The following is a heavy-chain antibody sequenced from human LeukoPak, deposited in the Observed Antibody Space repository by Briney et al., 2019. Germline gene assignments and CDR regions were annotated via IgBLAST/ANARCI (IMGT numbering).Heavy chain of an antibody. CDR2: IKNDGSER. CDR1: GFVFRNYF. CDR3: ATDRGWRTSGYYLYYFEY. V-gene: IGHV3-7*01. J-gene: IGHJ4*02. Sequence: PGGSLRLSCAASGFVFRNYFMSWVRQAPGKGLEWVASIKNDGSERYYVDSVRGRYTISRDNTKNSLFLRMSSLRAEDTAVYYCATDRGWRTSGYYLYYFEYWGQGTLVTFSS. D-gene: IGHD3-3*01.